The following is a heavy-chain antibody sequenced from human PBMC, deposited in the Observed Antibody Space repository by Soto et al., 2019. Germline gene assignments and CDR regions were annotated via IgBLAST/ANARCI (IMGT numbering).Heavy chain of an antibody. D-gene: IGHD5-12*01. CDR3: TTDSGFDQGFDF. CDR1: GFTVSNVG. V-gene: IGHV3-15*07. Sequence: EVQLVESGGGLVKPGGSLRLSCAVSGFTVSNVGMNWVRQAPGKGLKWVGHVESKADGGTVKYASPVKGRFTISRDDSTNNLFLRMTSLQSEDTALYYCTTDSGFDQGFDFWGQGALVTVSS. CDR2: VESKADGGTV. J-gene: IGHJ4*02.